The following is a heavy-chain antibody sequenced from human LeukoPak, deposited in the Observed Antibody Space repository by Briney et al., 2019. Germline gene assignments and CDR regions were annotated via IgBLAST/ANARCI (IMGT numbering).Heavy chain of an antibody. CDR3: VGLRRNRDSSGYFYYYDN. D-gene: IGHD3-22*01. Sequence: GGSLRLSCAASGFVFSSYSFNWVRQSPGKGLEWVASVNTVSSYIYYADSVRGRFTISRDNAKNSVLLQMNSLRAEDMAMYYWVGLRRNRDSSGYFYYYDNWGQGTLVTVSS. J-gene: IGHJ4*02. V-gene: IGHV3-21*01. CDR1: GFVFSSYS. CDR2: VNTVSSYI.